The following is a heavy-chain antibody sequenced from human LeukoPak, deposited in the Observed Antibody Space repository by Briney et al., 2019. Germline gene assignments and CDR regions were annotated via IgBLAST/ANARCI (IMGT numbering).Heavy chain of an antibody. J-gene: IGHJ3*02. CDR3: ARARWQLVPGDAFDI. Sequence: GGSLRLSCAASGFTFSSYAMSWVRQAPGKGLEWVSAISGSGGSTYYADSVKGRFTISRDNSKNTLYLQMNSLRSDDTAVYYCARARWQLVPGDAFDIWGQGTMVTVSS. V-gene: IGHV3-23*01. CDR1: GFTFSSYA. D-gene: IGHD6-6*01. CDR2: ISGSGGST.